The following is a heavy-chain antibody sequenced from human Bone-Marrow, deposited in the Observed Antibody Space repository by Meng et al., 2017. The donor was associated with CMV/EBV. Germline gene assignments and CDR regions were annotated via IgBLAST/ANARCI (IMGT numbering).Heavy chain of an antibody. J-gene: IGHJ4*02. D-gene: IGHD4-11*01. CDR1: GGSTRSGSYY. CDR3: ARQGPQYHFDY. CDR2: MYYSGST. V-gene: IGHV4-39*07. Sequence: CSVSGGSTRSGSYYWGWIRQPPGKGLEWIGSMYYSGSTYYNPSLKGRVTISLDMSKNQLSLKLSSVTAADTAAYYCARQGPQYHFDYWGPGSLVTVSS.